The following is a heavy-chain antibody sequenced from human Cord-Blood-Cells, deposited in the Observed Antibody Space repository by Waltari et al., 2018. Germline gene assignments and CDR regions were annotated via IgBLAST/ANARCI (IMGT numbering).Heavy chain of an antibody. CDR3: ARGDSSSYYYYYGMDV. CDR1: GGSISSHY. V-gene: IGHV4-59*11. Sequence: QVQLQESGTGLVKPSETLSLTCTVSGGSISSHYWRWIRQPPGKGLEWIGYIYYSGSTNYNPSLKSRVTISVDTSKNQFSLKLSSVTAADTAVYYCARGDSSSYYYYYGMDVWGQGTTVTVSS. CDR2: IYYSGST. J-gene: IGHJ6*02. D-gene: IGHD6-6*01.